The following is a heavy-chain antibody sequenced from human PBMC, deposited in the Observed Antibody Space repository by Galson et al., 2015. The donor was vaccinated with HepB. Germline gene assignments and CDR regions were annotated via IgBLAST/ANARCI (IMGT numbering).Heavy chain of an antibody. CDR1: GGSISSSNW. D-gene: IGHD3-10*01. Sequence: SETLSLTCAVSGGSISSSNWWSWVRQPPGKGLEWIGEIYHSGSTNYNPSLKSRVTISVDKSKNQFSLKLSSVTAADTAVYYCARGRRFGELYFDYWGQGTLVTVSS. V-gene: IGHV4-4*02. CDR3: ARGRRFGELYFDY. CDR2: IYHSGST. J-gene: IGHJ4*02.